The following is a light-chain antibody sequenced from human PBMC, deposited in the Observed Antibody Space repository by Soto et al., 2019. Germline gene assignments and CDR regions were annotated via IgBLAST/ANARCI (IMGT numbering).Light chain of an antibody. Sequence: DMHKAQYLWSVSRSIGDSVSIVCWACQAISNSLAWYQQKPGKPPRLLIYAASTLQSGVQSRFIGIRSGTDIRVSISGPPSEELATYDCRSYQTARPNIGQGTRLEI. CDR1: QAISNS. V-gene: IGKV1-27*01. CDR2: AAS. CDR3: RSYQTARPN. J-gene: IGKJ5*01.